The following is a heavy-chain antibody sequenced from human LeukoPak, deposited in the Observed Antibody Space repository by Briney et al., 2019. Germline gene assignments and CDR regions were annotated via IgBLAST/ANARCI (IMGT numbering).Heavy chain of an antibody. CDR2: INSDGSST. CDR3: TRIFYYETGGYYPDH. Sequence: PGGSLRLSCAASGFTFSSYWMHWVRQAPGKGLVWVSRINSDGSSTNYADSVKGRFTISRDNAKNTLHLQMNSLRAEDTAVYYCTRIFYYETGGYYPDHWGQGTLVTVSS. V-gene: IGHV3-74*01. CDR1: GFTFSSYW. D-gene: IGHD3-22*01. J-gene: IGHJ4*02.